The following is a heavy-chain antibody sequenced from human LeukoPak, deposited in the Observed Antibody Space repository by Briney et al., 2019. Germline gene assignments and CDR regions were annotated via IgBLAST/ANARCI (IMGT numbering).Heavy chain of an antibody. V-gene: IGHV3-30*18. Sequence: GWSLTLSRAASVFTFISYVMHWVRQAPGKGLEGVAVISYDGSNKYYADSVKGRFTISRDNSKNTLYLQMNSLRAEDTAVYYCAKLRLELRASDYGMDVWGQGTTVTVSS. CDR3: AKLRLELRASDYGMDV. D-gene: IGHD1-7*01. CDR1: VFTFISYV. CDR2: ISYDGSNK. J-gene: IGHJ6*02.